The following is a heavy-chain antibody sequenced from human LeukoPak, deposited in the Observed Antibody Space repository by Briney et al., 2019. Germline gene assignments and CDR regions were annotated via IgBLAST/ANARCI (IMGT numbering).Heavy chain of an antibody. J-gene: IGHJ4*02. CDR3: AREWGTVIDY. D-gene: IGHD4-17*01. CDR2: IYHRGST. Sequence: SQTLSLTCSVSGGSIISDDHYWGWNRQTPGKGLEWIGNIYHRGSTYYNPSLKSRITISVDTSKNQFSLKMSSMTAADTAVYYCAREWGTVIDYWGQGTLVTVSS. CDR1: GGSIISDDHY. V-gene: IGHV4-30-4*01.